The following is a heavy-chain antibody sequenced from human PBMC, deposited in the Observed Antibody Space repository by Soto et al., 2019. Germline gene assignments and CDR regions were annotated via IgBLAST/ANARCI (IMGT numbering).Heavy chain of an antibody. CDR1: GYTFNTYA. CDR2: INADNGDR. D-gene: IGHD4-17*01. Sequence: QVQLVQSGAEVKKPGASVKVSCKASGYTFNTYAIHWVRQAPGQRLEWMGWINADNGDRKYSQKFQGRVTMTRATSASTAYMELSSLRSEDTALYYCARCRTEGFDYWGQGTLVTVSS. V-gene: IGHV1-3*01. CDR3: ARCRTEGFDY. J-gene: IGHJ4*02.